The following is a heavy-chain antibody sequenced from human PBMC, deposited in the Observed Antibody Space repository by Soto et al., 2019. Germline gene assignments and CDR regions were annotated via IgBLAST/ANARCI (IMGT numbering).Heavy chain of an antibody. J-gene: IGHJ6*03. CDR2: IWYDGSNK. D-gene: IGHD2-15*01. CDR1: GFTFSSYG. V-gene: IGHV3-33*01. CDR3: ARDDVLCDGGRCYGVPSDV. Sequence: GGSLRLSCAASGFTFSSYGMHWVRQAPGKGLEWVAVIWYDGSNKYYADSVKGRFTISRDNSKNTLYLQMNSLRAEDTAVYYCARDDVLCDGGRCYGVPSDVWGKGTTVTV.